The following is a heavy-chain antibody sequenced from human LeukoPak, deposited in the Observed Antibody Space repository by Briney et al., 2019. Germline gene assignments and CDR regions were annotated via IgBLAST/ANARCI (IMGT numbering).Heavy chain of an antibody. Sequence: PGGSLRLSCAASGFSFSSYSMNWVRQAPGKGLEWVSSISSSSSTIYYADSVKGRFTISRDNAKNSLYLQMNSLRDEDTAVYYCARVGWIQLWLSDDAFDIWGQGTMVTVSS. CDR1: GFSFSSYS. J-gene: IGHJ3*02. V-gene: IGHV3-48*02. CDR3: ARVGWIQLWLSDDAFDI. CDR2: ISSSSSTI. D-gene: IGHD5-18*01.